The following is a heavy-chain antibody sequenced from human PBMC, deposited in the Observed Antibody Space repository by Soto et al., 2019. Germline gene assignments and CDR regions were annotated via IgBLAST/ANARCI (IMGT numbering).Heavy chain of an antibody. V-gene: IGHV1-2*04. Sequence: QVTLVQSGPEVTTPGASVKVSCRASGYPFSDHYIHWVRQAPGHGFEWMGWINPKSGDTNYIKKFHDWVTMTRDTSVNTVYLELRSLKVDDTAVYYCAREPDSTTTPDGISSGHCWIDPWGQGTLVTVTS. J-gene: IGHJ5*02. CDR1: GYPFSDHY. CDR3: AREPDSTTTPDGISSGHCWIDP. D-gene: IGHD6-19*01. CDR2: INPKSGDT.